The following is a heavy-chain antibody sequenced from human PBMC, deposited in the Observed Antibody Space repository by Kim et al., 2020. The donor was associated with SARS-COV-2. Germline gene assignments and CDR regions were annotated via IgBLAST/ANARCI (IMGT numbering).Heavy chain of an antibody. Sequence: GGSLRLSCAASGFTFSRYWMSWVRQAPGKGLEWVANIKQDGSEKYYVDSVKGRFSISRDNAKNSLYLQMNSLRAEDTAVYYCARDSAAGTTVFRVIFYF. V-gene: IGHV3-7*01. CDR3: ARDSAAGTTVFRVIFYF. CDR1: GFTFSRYW. CDR2: IKQDGSEK. D-gene: IGHD6-13*01. J-gene: IGHJ4*01.